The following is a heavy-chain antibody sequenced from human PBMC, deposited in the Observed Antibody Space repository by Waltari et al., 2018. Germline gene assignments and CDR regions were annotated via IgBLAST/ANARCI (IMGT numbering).Heavy chain of an antibody. V-gene: IGHV4-34*01. CDR2: ITPSGST. Sequence: QVQLQQWGAGMLKPSETLSLTCAVYVGSFSGYYWSWLRQPPGKGLEWVGEITPSGSTNYNPSLKSRVTISVDTSKNQFSLKLSSVTAADTAVYYCARANQGLRLDINIRDKRKYGMDVWGQGTTVTVSS. D-gene: IGHD3-3*01. J-gene: IGHJ6*02. CDR3: ARANQGLRLDINIRDKRKYGMDV. CDR1: VGSFSGYY.